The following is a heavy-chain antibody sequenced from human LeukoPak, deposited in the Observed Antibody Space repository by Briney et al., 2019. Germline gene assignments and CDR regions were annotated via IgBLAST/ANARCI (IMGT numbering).Heavy chain of an antibody. CDR2: IRSKASSYAT. D-gene: IGHD2/OR15-2a*01. CDR1: GFTFSGSA. J-gene: IGHJ4*02. CDR3: TTILFY. Sequence: GGSLRLSCAASGFTFSGSAMHWVRQASGKGLEWVGRIRSKASSYATAYAASVKGRFTISRDDSKNTAYLQMNSLKTDDTAVYYCTTILFYWGQGTLVTVSS. V-gene: IGHV3-73*01.